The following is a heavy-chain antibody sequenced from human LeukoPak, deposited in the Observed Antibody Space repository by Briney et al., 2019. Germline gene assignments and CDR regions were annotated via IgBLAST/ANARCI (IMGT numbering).Heavy chain of an antibody. Sequence: SETLSLTCTVSGDSISSGDYYWSRIRQPAGKGLEWIGRISSSGSTNYNPSLKSRVTISVDTSKNQFSLKLSSVTAADTAVYYCAREETFYYDSSGYYSGDWFDPWGQGTLVTVSS. V-gene: IGHV4-61*02. CDR3: AREETFYYDSSGYYSGDWFDP. D-gene: IGHD3-22*01. CDR2: ISSSGST. J-gene: IGHJ5*02. CDR1: GDSISSGDYY.